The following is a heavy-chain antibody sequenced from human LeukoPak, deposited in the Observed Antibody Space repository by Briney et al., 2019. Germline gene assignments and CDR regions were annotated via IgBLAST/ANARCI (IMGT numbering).Heavy chain of an antibody. D-gene: IGHD2-2*01. J-gene: IGHJ4*02. V-gene: IGHV1-24*01. CDR1: GYTLTELS. CDR3: ATVLGYCSSTSCYGGY. Sequence: ASVKVSCKVSGYTLTELSMHWVRQVPGKGLEWMGGFDPEDGETIYAQKFQGRVTMTEDTSTDTAYMELSSLRSEDTAVYYCATVLGYCSSTSCYGGYWGQGTLVTVSS. CDR2: FDPEDGET.